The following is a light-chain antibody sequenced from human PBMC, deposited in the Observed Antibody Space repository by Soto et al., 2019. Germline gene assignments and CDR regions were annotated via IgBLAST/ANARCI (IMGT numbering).Light chain of an antibody. Sequence: EVVMTQSPATLSVSPGERATLSCRASETVATNLAWYQQKPGQAPRLLISGASTRAAGISDRFRGSGSGTEFTLTISGLRSEYSAMYYCQQYFEWPPMTFGHGTKVEI. CDR2: GAS. V-gene: IGKV3-15*01. CDR3: QQYFEWPPMT. CDR1: ETVATN. J-gene: IGKJ1*01.